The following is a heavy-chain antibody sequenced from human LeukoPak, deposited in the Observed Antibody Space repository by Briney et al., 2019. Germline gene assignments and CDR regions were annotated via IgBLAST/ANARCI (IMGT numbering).Heavy chain of an antibody. CDR2: INPNSGGT. CDR3: ARTDIVVVPAARSGMDV. D-gene: IGHD2-2*01. J-gene: IGHJ6*02. V-gene: IGHV1-2*02. CDR1: GYTFTGYY. Sequence: ASVKVSCKASGYTFTGYYMHWVRQAPGQGLEWMGWINPNSGGTNYAQKLQGRVTMTTDTSTSTAYMELRSLRSDDTAVYYCARTDIVVVPAARSGMDVWGQGTTVTVSS.